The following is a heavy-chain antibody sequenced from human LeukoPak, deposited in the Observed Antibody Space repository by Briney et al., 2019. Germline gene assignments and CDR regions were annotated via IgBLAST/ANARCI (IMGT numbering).Heavy chain of an antibody. CDR2: IYHSGST. J-gene: IGHJ3*02. D-gene: IGHD3-3*01. CDR1: GYSISSGYY. Sequence: SETLSLTCAVSGYSISSGYYWGWIRQPSGKGLEWIGSIYHSGSTYYNPSLKSRVTISVDTSKNQFSLKLSSVTAADTAVYYCATSTYYDFWSGYGSEAFDIWGQGTMVTVSS. CDR3: ATSTYYDFWSGYGSEAFDI. V-gene: IGHV4-38-2*01.